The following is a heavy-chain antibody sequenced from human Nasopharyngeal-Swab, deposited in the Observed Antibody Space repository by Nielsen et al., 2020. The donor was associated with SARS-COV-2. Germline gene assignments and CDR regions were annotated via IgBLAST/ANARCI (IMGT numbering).Heavy chain of an antibody. CDR2: IYYIGST. D-gene: IGHD2-15*01. V-gene: IGHV4-39*01. CDR1: GCSISSSSYY. J-gene: IGHJ6*02. CDR3: ARHSEDDYNSMDV. Sequence: SDTLSPTCTVSGCSISSSSYYWGWIRQPPGKGLEWIGSIYYIGSTYYNPSLKSRVTISVDTSKNQFSLKLSSVTAADTAVYYCARHSEDDYNSMDVWGQGTTVTVSS.